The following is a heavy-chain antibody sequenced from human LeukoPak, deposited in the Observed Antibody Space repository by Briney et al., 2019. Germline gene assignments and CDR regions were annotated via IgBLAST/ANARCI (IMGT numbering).Heavy chain of an antibody. D-gene: IGHD3-10*01. Sequence: PSETLSLTSAVYGGSFSGYYWSWIRQPPGKGLEWIGEINHSGSTNYNPSLKSRVTISLDTSNNQFSLKLTSVTAADTAVYYCATDGGGYGSGTYPLWGQGTLVTVSS. CDR3: ATDGGGYGSGTYPL. J-gene: IGHJ4*02. CDR2: INHSGST. V-gene: IGHV4-34*01. CDR1: GGSFSGYY.